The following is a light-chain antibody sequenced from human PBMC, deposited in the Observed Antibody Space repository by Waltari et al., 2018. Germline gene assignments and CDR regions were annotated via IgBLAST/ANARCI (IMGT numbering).Light chain of an antibody. J-gene: IGLJ1*01. V-gene: IGLV2-14*01. CDR1: SSDLGASHF. Sequence: QSAPTQPASVSGSPGQSIPIPCTGTSSDLGASHFVPWPQQYPGKAPKVMIYGVNNRPSGVSNRFSGSKSGNTASLIISGLQADDEADYYCSSYTTSGTLVFGTGTKVTVL. CDR2: GVN. CDR3: SSYTTSGTLV.